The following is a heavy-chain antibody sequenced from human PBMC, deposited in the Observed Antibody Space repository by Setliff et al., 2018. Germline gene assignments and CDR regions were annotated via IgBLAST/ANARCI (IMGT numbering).Heavy chain of an antibody. J-gene: IGHJ6*03. CDR2: ISSSSSTI. Sequence: GGSLRLSCAASGITFSTFSLNWVRQAPGRGLEWISYISSSSSTIYYADSVKGRFTISRDNAKNSLYLQMNSLRAEDTAVYYCARVEGVPAPYYMDVWGKGTTVTVSS. CDR3: ARVEGVPAPYYMDV. CDR1: GITFSTFS. D-gene: IGHD2-2*01. V-gene: IGHV3-48*01.